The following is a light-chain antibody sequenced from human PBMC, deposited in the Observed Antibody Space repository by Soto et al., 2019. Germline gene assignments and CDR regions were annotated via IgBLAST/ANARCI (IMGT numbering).Light chain of an antibody. CDR3: QQLNSYPIT. Sequence: IQLTQSPSSLSASVGDRDTITSRASQGISSYLAWYQQKPGKAPKLLIYPASTLQSGVPSRFSGSGSGTDFPLTISSLQPEDFATYYCQQLNSYPITFGQGIRLEIK. V-gene: IGKV1-9*01. CDR1: QGISSY. CDR2: PAS. J-gene: IGKJ5*01.